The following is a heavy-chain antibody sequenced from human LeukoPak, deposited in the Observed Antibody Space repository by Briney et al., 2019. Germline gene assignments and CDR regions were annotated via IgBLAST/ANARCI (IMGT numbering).Heavy chain of an antibody. J-gene: IGHJ4*02. V-gene: IGHV3-23*01. CDR2: ISGSGGST. D-gene: IGHD2-15*01. CDR3: AKDCSGGSCYGGGDY. Sequence: GGSLRLSCAASGFTFSSYAMSWVRQAPGKGLEWVSAISGSGGSTYYADSVKGRFTISRDNSKNTLYLQMNSLRAEDTAVYYCAKDCSGGSCYGGGDYWGQGTLATVSS. CDR1: GFTFSSYA.